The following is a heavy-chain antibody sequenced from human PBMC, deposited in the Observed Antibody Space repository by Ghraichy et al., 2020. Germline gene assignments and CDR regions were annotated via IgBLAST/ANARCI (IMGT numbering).Heavy chain of an antibody. CDR2: ISSSGSTI. D-gene: IGHD3-3*01. Sequence: GGSLRLSCAASGFTFSSYEMNWVRQAPGKGLEWVSYISSSGSTIYYADSVKGRFTISRDNAKNSLYLQMNSLRAEDTAVYYCARERSITIFGAAYGMDVWGQGTTVTVSS. J-gene: IGHJ6*02. CDR3: ARERSITIFGAAYGMDV. V-gene: IGHV3-48*03. CDR1: GFTFSSYE.